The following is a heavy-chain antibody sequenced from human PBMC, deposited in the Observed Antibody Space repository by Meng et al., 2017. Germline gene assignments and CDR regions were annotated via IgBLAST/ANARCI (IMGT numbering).Heavy chain of an antibody. D-gene: IGHD6-19*01. V-gene: IGHV3-30*04. Sequence: GESLKISCAASGFTFSSYAMHWVRQAPGKGLEWVAVISYDGSNKYYADSVKGRFTISRDNSKNTLYLQMNSLRAEDPAVYYCARDLSYSSGWSFDYWGQGTLVTVSS. CDR3: ARDLSYSSGWSFDY. J-gene: IGHJ4*02. CDR2: ISYDGSNK. CDR1: GFTFSSYA.